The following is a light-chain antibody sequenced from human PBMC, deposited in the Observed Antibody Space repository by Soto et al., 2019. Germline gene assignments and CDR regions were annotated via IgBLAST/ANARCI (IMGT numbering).Light chain of an antibody. Sequence: EIVLTQSPATLSLSPGERATLSCRASQSVRNFLAWYQQKPGQAPGLLIYDASNRAAGVPDRFSGSGSGTDFTLTINTLEPEDFAVYYCQHRSNWQITFGQGTRLEIK. CDR1: QSVRNF. CDR2: DAS. J-gene: IGKJ5*01. V-gene: IGKV3-11*01. CDR3: QHRSNWQIT.